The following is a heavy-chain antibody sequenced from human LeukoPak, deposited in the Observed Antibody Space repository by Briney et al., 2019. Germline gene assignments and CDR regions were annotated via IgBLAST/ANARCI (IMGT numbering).Heavy chain of an antibody. CDR3: AKDWTGTKPFDL. CDR2: ISGSGDNT. V-gene: IGHV3-23*01. CDR1: GFTFSSYA. Sequence: GGSLRLSCAASGFTFSSYAMSWVRQAPGKGLEWVSSISGSGDNTYYADSVKGRFTISRDNSKSTPYVQMNSLRAEDTAVYYCAKDWTGTKPFDLWGRGTLVTVSS. D-gene: IGHD3/OR15-3a*01. J-gene: IGHJ2*01.